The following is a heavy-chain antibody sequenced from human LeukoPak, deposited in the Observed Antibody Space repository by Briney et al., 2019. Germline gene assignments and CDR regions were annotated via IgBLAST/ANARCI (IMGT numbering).Heavy chain of an antibody. J-gene: IGHJ4*02. CDR1: GFTFGNYA. CDR3: TRDFRFSFDY. D-gene: IGHD3-3*01. CDR2: IRSKAYGGTT. Sequence: PGRSLRLSCTASGFTFGNYAISWVRQAPGKGLEWVGFIRSKAYGGTTEYAESVKGRFTISRDDSKSIAYLQMDSLKTEDTALYYCTRDFRFSFDYWGQGTLVTVSS. V-gene: IGHV3-49*04.